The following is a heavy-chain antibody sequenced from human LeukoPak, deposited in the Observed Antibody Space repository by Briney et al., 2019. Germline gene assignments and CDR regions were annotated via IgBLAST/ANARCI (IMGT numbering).Heavy chain of an antibody. CDR1: GGSISSYY. V-gene: IGHV4-59*01. Sequence: PSETLSLTCTVSGGSISSYYWSWIRQPPGKGLDWIGYIYYSGSTNYNPSLKSRVTISVDTSKNQFSLKLSSVTAADTAVYYCARDYYDSSGYDAFDIWGQGTMVTVSS. D-gene: IGHD3-22*01. CDR3: ARDYYDSSGYDAFDI. J-gene: IGHJ3*02. CDR2: IYYSGST.